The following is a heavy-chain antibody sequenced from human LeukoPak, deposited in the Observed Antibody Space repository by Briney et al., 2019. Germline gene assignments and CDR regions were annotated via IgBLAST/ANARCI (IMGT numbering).Heavy chain of an antibody. CDR2: INHSGST. CDR3: ARGRPPITIFGVVIEDPYYYYGMDV. J-gene: IGHJ6*02. Sequence: SETLSLTCAVYGGSFSGYYWSWIRQPPGKGLEWIGEINHSGSTNYNPSLKSRVTISVDTTKNQFSLKLSSVTAADTAVYYCARGRPPITIFGVVIEDPYYYYGMDVWGQGTAVTVSS. D-gene: IGHD3-3*01. V-gene: IGHV4-34*01. CDR1: GGSFSGYY.